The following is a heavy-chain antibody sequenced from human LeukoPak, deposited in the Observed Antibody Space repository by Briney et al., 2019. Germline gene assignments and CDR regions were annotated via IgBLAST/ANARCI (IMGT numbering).Heavy chain of an antibody. V-gene: IGHV4-4*09. CDR3: ARDLSGMDV. J-gene: IGHJ6*02. Sequence: PSETLSLTCTVSGGSVSSYYWSWIRQPPGKGLEWIGYIYNSERTKYNSSLESRVTISVDTSKNQFFLKLSSVTAADTAVYYCARDLSGMDVWGQGTTVTVSS. CDR2: IYNSERT. CDR1: GGSVSSYY.